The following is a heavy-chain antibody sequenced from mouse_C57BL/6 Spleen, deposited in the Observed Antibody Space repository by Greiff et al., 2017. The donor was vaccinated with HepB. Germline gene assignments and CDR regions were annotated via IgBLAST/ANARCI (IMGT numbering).Heavy chain of an antibody. D-gene: IGHD1-1*01. CDR2: ISYDGSN. J-gene: IGHJ1*03. Sequence: DVKLQESGPGLVKPSQSLSLTCSVTGYSITSGYYWNWIRQFPGNKLEWMGYISYDGSNNYNPSLKNRISITRDTSKNQFFLKLNSVTTEDTATYYCARGVYYYGSSLWYFDVWGTGTTVTVSS. V-gene: IGHV3-6*01. CDR3: ARGVYYYGSSLWYFDV. CDR1: GYSITSGYY.